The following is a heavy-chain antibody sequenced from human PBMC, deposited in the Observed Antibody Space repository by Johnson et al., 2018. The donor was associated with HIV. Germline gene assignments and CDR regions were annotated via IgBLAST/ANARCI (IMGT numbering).Heavy chain of an antibody. CDR3: AREYEAFDI. CDR1: GFTFDDYG. Sequence: QVQLVESGGGVVRPGGSLRLSCAASGFTFDDYGMSWVRQAPGKGLEWVAVIWYDGSNKYYADSVKGRFTISRDNSKNSLFLQMNSLTAEDTAVYYCAREYEAFDIWGQGTMVTVSS. CDR2: IWYDGSNK. V-gene: IGHV3-33*08. J-gene: IGHJ3*02.